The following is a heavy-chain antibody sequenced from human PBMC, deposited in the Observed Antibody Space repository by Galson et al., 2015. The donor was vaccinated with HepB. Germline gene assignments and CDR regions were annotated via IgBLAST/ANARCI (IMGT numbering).Heavy chain of an antibody. CDR2: ITPSGDNT. Sequence: SLRLSCAASGFTFSYYAMSWVRQAPGKGLEWVSAITPSGDNTYSADSMKGRFTISRDNSQNTLFLQMNSLRADDTAIYFCAKVFPEKTDGWYRQALYYFDSWGQGIRVTVSS. CDR1: GFTFSYYA. CDR3: AKVFPEKTDGWYRQALYYFDS. D-gene: IGHD6-19*01. V-gene: IGHV3-23*01. J-gene: IGHJ4*02.